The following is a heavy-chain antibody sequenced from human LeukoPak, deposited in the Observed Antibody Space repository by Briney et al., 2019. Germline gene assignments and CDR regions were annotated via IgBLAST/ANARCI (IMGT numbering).Heavy chain of an antibody. Sequence: GGSLRLSCVDSGFTFSSYDMSWVRQIPGKGLEWVSAISASGGSTYYADSVKGRFTISRDNSKSTLYLQMNSLRAEGTAIFYCARDLNRNWFDPWGQGTLVTVSS. V-gene: IGHV3-23*01. CDR3: ARDLNRNWFDP. CDR1: GFTFSSYD. CDR2: ISASGGST. J-gene: IGHJ5*02. D-gene: IGHD1-14*01.